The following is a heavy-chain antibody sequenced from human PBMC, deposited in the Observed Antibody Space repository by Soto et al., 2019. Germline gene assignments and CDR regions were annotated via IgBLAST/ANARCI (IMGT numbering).Heavy chain of an antibody. CDR2: ISYDGTNK. CDR3: AKDPRGYSYGSDH. V-gene: IGHV3-30*18. D-gene: IGHD5-18*01. J-gene: IGHJ4*02. CDR1: GFSFSSYG. Sequence: PGGSLRISCVASGFSFSSYGMHWVRQAPGKGLQWVAVISYDGTNKDYADSVKGRFTISRDNSKNMMSLQMNSLSAEDTAVYYCAKDPRGYSYGSDHWGQGTLVTVSS.